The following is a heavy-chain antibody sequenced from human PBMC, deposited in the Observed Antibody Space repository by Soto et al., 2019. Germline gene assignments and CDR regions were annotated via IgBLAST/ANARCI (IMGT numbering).Heavy chain of an antibody. CDR1: GGSFSGYY. CDR3: ARGGHYYYYMDV. J-gene: IGHJ6*03. V-gene: IGHV4-34*01. Sequence: QVQLQQWGAGLLKPSETLSLTCAVYGGSFSGYYWSWIRQPPGKGLEWMGEVNQSGNTHYNPSLKSRVTISVDTSTNQFSLRLNSVTAADTAVYYCARGGHYYYYMDVWGKGTTVTVSS. CDR2: VNQSGNT.